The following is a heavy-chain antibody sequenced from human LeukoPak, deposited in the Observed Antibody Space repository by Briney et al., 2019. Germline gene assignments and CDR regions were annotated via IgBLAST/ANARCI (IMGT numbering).Heavy chain of an antibody. J-gene: IGHJ6*03. CDR2: INSDGSST. D-gene: IGHD2-2*01. CDR1: GFTFSSYW. CDR3: AREVSDIVVVPVAGETYHYYYMDV. Sequence: GGSLRLSCAASGFTFSSYWMHWVRQAPGKGLVWVSRINSDGSSTSYAGSVKGRFTISRDNAKNTLYLQMNSLRAEDTAVYYCAREVSDIVVVPVAGETYHYYYMDVWGKGTTVTVSS. V-gene: IGHV3-74*01.